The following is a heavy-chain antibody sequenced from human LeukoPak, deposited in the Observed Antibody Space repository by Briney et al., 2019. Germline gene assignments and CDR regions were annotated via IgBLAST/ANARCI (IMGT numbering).Heavy chain of an antibody. CDR3: VKGATFGINWFDS. Sequence: PGGSLRLSCAASGFTFSNYVMSWVRQAPGKGLEWVSTITAGGGTTYYAGSVKGRFTISRDDSKNTLYLQMNSLRAEDTAVYYCVKGATFGINWFDSWGQGTLVSVSS. V-gene: IGHV3-23*01. D-gene: IGHD1-14*01. CDR1: GFTFSNYV. J-gene: IGHJ5*01. CDR2: ITAGGGTT.